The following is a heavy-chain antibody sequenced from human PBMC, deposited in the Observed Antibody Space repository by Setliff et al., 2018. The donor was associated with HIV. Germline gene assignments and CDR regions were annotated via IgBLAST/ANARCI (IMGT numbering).Heavy chain of an antibody. CDR1: GGSISSSSYY. V-gene: IGHV4-39*01. D-gene: IGHD5-18*01. CDR3: ARRGYSYVERVYYYYMDV. J-gene: IGHJ6*03. Sequence: ETLSLTCTVSGGSISSSSYYWGWVRQPPGKGLEWIGTMFYTGSAYYTPSLKSRVTISVDTSKNQFSLKLSSVTAADTAMYYCARRGYSYVERVYYYYMDVWGKGTTVTVSS. CDR2: MFYTGSA.